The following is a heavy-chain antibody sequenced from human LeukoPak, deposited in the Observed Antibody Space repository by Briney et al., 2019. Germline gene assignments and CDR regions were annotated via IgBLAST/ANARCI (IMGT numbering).Heavy chain of an antibody. D-gene: IGHD3-10*01. V-gene: IGHV4-4*07. CDR1: GGSISSYY. CDR3: ARAFYYGSGPYYYYMDV. CDR2: IYTSGST. Sequence: KTSETLSLTCTVSGGSISSYYWSWIRQPAGKGLEWIGRIYTSGSTNYNPSLKSRVTMSVDMSKNQFSLRLSSVTAADTAVYFCARAFYYGSGPYYYYMDVWGKGTTVTISS. J-gene: IGHJ6*03.